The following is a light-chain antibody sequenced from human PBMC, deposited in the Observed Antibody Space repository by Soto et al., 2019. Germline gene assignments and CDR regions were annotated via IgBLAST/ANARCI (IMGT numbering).Light chain of an antibody. J-gene: IGLJ2*01. CDR3: AAWDDSLNVL. CDR2: TND. Sequence: QSALTQPPSASGTPGQRVTISCSGSSSNIGSKTVNWYQQLPGTAPKLLIYTNDRRPSGVPDRFSASKSGTSASLAISGLQSEDEADYFCAAWDDSLNVLFGGRTKLTVL. V-gene: IGLV1-44*01. CDR1: SSNIGSKT.